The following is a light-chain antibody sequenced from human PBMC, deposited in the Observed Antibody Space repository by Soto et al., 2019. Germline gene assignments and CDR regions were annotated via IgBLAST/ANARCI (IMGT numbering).Light chain of an antibody. V-gene: IGLV7-46*01. CDR1: TGSVTSSHF. CDR2: NTS. J-gene: IGLJ2*01. CDR3: LLAYSGARI. Sequence: QAVVTQEPSLTVSPGGTVTPTCGSSTGSVTSSHFPYWIQQKPGQAPRTMICNTSNKQSWTPARFSGSLLGGKAALTLSGAQPEAEAEYYCLLAYSGARIFGGGTKLTVL.